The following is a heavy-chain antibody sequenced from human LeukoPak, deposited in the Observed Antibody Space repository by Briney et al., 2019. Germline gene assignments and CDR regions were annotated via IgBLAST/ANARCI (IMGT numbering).Heavy chain of an antibody. CDR2: ISVSGGST. CDR3: TRGGNYYDTSGYNWFDP. J-gene: IGHJ5*02. D-gene: IGHD3-22*01. CDR1: GFTFRNYA. Sequence: GGSLRLSCAASGFTFRNYAMGWVRQAPGKGLEWVSSISVSGGSTYYADSVKGRFTTSRDHSKSTLFLQMNSLRAEDTAVYYCTRGGNYYDTSGYNWFDPWGQGSLVTVSS. V-gene: IGHV3-23*01.